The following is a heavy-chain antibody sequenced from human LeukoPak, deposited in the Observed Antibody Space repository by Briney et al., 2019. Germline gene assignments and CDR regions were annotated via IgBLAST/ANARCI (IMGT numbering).Heavy chain of an antibody. D-gene: IGHD2-2*01. V-gene: IGHV1-2*02. CDR3: ARDQRGAQVFPFDY. Sequence: GASVKVSCKASGYTFTGYYMHWVRQAPGQGLEWMGWINPNSGGTNYAQKLQGRVTMTTDTSTSTAYMELRSLRSDDTAVYYCARDQRGAQVFPFDYWGQGTLVTVSS. CDR2: INPNSGGT. CDR1: GYTFTGYY. J-gene: IGHJ4*02.